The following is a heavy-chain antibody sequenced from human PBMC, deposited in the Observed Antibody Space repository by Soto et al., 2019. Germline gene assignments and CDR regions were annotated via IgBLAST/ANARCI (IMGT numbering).Heavy chain of an antibody. V-gene: IGHV3-33*01. D-gene: IGHD6-19*01. CDR3: ARDDIPGRAVAIYGMEV. CDR1: RFTFSNYG. J-gene: IGHJ6*02. Sequence: QVRLVESGGGVVQPGRSLRLSCAASRFTFSNYGMHWVRQAPGKGLEWVAVLWYDGSNKYYADSVKGRFTISRDNSKNTLYLQMNSLRAEDTAVYYCARDDIPGRAVAIYGMEVRGQGTTVTVSS. CDR2: LWYDGSNK.